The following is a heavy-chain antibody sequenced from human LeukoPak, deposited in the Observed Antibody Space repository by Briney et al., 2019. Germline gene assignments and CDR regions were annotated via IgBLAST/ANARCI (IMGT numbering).Heavy chain of an antibody. CDR2: ISGSGGST. Sequence: GGSLRLSCAASGFTFNSYAMRWLRQAPGKGLEGFSGISGSGGSTYYADSVKGRFTISRYNSKNTLYLRMNGLRAEDTAVYYCAKPLGNINTVAVAFDYWGQGTLVTVST. V-gene: IGHV3-23*01. J-gene: IGHJ4*02. D-gene: IGHD6-19*01. CDR1: GFTFNSYA. CDR3: AKPLGNINTVAVAFDY.